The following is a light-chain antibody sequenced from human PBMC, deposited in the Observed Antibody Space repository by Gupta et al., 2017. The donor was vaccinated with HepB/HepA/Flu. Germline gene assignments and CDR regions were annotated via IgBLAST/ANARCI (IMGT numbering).Light chain of an antibody. J-gene: IGKJ4*01. V-gene: IGKV3-20*01. Sequence: EIVLTQSPGTLSLSPGERATLSCRASQSVMSNYLAWYQQTPGQAPRLLIYDASRRATGIPDRFSRSASGTDFTLTISILDPEDFAVYYCQRDGSLHVTFGGGTKLEIK. CDR2: DAS. CDR3: QRDGSLHVT. CDR1: QSVMSNY.